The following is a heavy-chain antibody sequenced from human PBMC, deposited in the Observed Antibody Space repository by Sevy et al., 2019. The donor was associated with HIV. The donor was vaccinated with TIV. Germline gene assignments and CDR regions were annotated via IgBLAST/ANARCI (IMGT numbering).Heavy chain of an antibody. CDR2: LSSNGGST. D-gene: IGHD2-8*01. CDR3: VKDWGMERAFDI. CDR1: GFTFSSYA. J-gene: IGHJ3*02. Sequence: GGSLRLSCSASGFTFSSYAMHWVRRAPGKGLEYVSALSSNGGSTDYADSVKGRFTISRDNSKNTLYLQMSSLRAEDTAVYYCVKDWGMERAFDIWGQGTMVTVSS. V-gene: IGHV3-64D*06.